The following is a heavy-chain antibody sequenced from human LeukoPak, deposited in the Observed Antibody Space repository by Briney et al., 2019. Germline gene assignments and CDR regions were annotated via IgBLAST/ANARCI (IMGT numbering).Heavy chain of an antibody. CDR1: GGSISTYN. D-gene: IGHD6-6*01. J-gene: IGHJ3*01. CDR2: IYASGNT. V-gene: IGHV4-4*07. Sequence: SETLSLTCTVSGGSISTYNRSLIRQPAGKGLEWIGRIYASGNTNYNPSLKSRVTMSLDTSKNQFSLRLTSVTAADMAVYYCAREYSSSSGKNAFDVWGQGTMVTVSS. CDR3: AREYSSSSGKNAFDV.